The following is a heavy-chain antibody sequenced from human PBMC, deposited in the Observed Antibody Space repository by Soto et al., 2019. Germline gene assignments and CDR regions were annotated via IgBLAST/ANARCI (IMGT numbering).Heavy chain of an antibody. J-gene: IGHJ6*03. D-gene: IGHD5-12*01. V-gene: IGHV4-59*01. Sequence: PSETLSLTCTVSGGSISSYYWSWIRQPPGKGLEWIGYIYYSGSTNYNPSLKSRVTISVDTSKNQFSLKLSSVTAADTAVYYCARDRTEVAYSGYDSLRGEYYYYMDVWGKGTTVTVSS. CDR2: IYYSGST. CDR1: GGSISSYY. CDR3: ARDRTEVAYSGYDSLRGEYYYYMDV.